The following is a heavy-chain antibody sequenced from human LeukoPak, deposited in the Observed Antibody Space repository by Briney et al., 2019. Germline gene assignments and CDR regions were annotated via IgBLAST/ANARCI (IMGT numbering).Heavy chain of an antibody. CDR1: GFTFSNYW. D-gene: IGHD4-11*01. Sequence: GGSLRLSCVVSGFTFSNYWMSWVRQAPGKGLEWLANIKQDESEKYYVDSVKGRFTISRDNAKNSLYLQMNSLRAEDTAVYYCARGSAVTANNFDFWGQGTLVTVSS. J-gene: IGHJ4*02. V-gene: IGHV3-7*03. CDR3: ARGSAVTANNFDF. CDR2: IKQDESEK.